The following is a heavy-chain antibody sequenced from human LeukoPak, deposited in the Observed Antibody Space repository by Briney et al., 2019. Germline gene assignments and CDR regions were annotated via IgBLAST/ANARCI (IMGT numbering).Heavy chain of an antibody. CDR2: ISWNSGSI. V-gene: IGHV3-9*01. CDR1: GFTFDDYA. J-gene: IGHJ4*02. Sequence: GRSLRLSCAASGFTFDDYAMHWVRQAPGKGLEWVSGISWNSGSIGYADSVKGRFTISRDNAKSSLYLQMNSLRAEDTALYYCAKGSYDILTGHFDYWGQGTLVTVSS. CDR3: AKGSYDILTGHFDY. D-gene: IGHD3-9*01.